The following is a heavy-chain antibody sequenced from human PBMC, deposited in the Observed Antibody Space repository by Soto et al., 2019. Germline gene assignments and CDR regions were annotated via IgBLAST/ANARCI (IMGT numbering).Heavy chain of an antibody. V-gene: IGHV5-51*01. J-gene: IGHJ6*02. CDR2: IYPGDSDT. CDR3: AAPGAPYYYDSSGYYYAHYGMDV. Sequence: GESLKISCKGSGYSFTSYWIGWVRQMPGKGLEWMGIIYPGDSDTRYSPSFQGQVTISADKSIITAYLQWSSLKASDTAMYYCAAPGAPYYYDSSGYYYAHYGMDVWVQGTTVTVSS. CDR1: GYSFTSYW. D-gene: IGHD3-22*01.